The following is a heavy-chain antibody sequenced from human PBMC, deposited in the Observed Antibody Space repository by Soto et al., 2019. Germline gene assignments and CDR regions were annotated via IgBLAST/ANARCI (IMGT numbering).Heavy chain of an antibody. CDR1: GYTFTGYY. CDR3: AISGSSNEYYFDY. Sequence: ASVKVSCKASGYTFTGYYMHWVRQAPGQGLEWMGWINPNSGGTNYAQKFQGWVTMTRFTSISTAYMALSRLRSDYTAVYYCAISGSSNEYYFDYWGQGTLVTVSS. D-gene: IGHD6-13*01. V-gene: IGHV1-2*04. CDR2: INPNSGGT. J-gene: IGHJ4*02.